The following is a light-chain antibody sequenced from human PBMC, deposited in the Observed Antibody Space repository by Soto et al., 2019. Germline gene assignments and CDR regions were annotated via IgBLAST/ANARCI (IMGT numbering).Light chain of an antibody. CDR2: SVS. CDR3: LQHNSYPSIT. CDR1: QIINKY. V-gene: IGKV1-17*01. J-gene: IGKJ5*01. Sequence: DIQMTQSPSSLSASVGDTVTITCRASQIINKYLNWYQLKPGRAPKLLIYSVSNLESGVPARFSGSGSGTEFTLTISSLQPEDFATYYCLQHNSYPSITFGQGTRLEIK.